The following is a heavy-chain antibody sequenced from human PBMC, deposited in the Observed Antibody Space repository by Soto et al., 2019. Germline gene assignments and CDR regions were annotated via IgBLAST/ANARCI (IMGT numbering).Heavy chain of an antibody. CDR1: GFTFSSYA. CDR3: ANDYSGDDSGYYYGMDV. J-gene: IGHJ6*02. CDR2: ISGSGGST. V-gene: IGHV3-23*01. Sequence: EVQLLESGGGLVQPGGSLRLSCAASGFTFSSYAMSWVRQAPGKGLEWVSAISGSGGSTYYADSVKGRFTISRDNSKNTLYLQMNSLRAEDTAVYYCANDYSGDDSGYYYGMDVWGQGTTVTVSS. D-gene: IGHD5-12*01.